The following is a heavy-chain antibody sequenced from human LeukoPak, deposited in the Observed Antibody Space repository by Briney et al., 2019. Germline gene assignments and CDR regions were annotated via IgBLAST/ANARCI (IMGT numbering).Heavy chain of an antibody. CDR1: GGSISSYY. D-gene: IGHD3-22*01. V-gene: IGHV4-59*08. J-gene: IGHJ2*01. CDR3: ARRMYYYDSSGYYPNWYFDL. CDR2: IYYSGST. Sequence: SETLSLTCTVSGGSISSYYWSWIRQPPGKGLEWIGYIYYSGSTNYNPSLKSRVTISVDTSKNQFSLKLSSVTAADTAVYYCARRMYYYDSSGYYPNWYFDLWGRGTLVTVSS.